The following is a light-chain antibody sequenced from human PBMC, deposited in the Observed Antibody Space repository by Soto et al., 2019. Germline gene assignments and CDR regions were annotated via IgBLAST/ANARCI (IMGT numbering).Light chain of an antibody. Sequence: QLTQSPSSLSASVGDRVTITCRAGQDISSALAWYQQKPGKAPKLLLYDASSLDAGVPSRFSGSGSGTDFTLSITSLRPEDFATYYCQQFNDFPLSFGGGTKVQIK. CDR3: QQFNDFPLS. CDR1: QDISSA. V-gene: IGKV1D-13*01. J-gene: IGKJ4*01. CDR2: DAS.